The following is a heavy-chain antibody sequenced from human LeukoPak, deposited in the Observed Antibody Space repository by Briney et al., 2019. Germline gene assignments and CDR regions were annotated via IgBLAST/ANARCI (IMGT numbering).Heavy chain of an antibody. Sequence: SETLSLTCAVYGGSFSGYYWSWIRQPPGKGLEWIGEINHSGSTNYNPSLKSRVTISVDTSKNQFPLKLSSVTAADTAVYYCARLNQGDFDYWGQGTLVTASS. J-gene: IGHJ4*02. CDR3: ARLNQGDFDY. D-gene: IGHD1-14*01. CDR1: GGSFSGYY. V-gene: IGHV4-34*01. CDR2: INHSGST.